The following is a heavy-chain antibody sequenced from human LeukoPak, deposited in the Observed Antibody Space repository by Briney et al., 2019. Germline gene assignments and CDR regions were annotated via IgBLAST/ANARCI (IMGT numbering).Heavy chain of an antibody. V-gene: IGHV3-23*01. CDR2: VTSSGSAT. D-gene: IGHD1-26*01. J-gene: IGHJ4*02. CDR3: AKDLGGGTYFRDFES. CDR1: GFTFNVFA. Sequence: GGSLRLSCEASGFTFNVFAMSWVRQTPGKGLEWVSTVTSSGSATYYGDSVKGRFTVSRDNSQNTIYLHMNSLRADDTAVYYCAKDLGGGTYFRDFESWGQGAQVTVSS.